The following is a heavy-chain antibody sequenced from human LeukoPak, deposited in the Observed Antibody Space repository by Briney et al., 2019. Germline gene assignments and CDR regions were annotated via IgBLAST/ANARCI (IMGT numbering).Heavy chain of an antibody. CDR2: ISGSGGST. CDR1: GFTFSSYA. CDR3: AKGLGLLSYYGMDV. J-gene: IGHJ6*02. D-gene: IGHD3-9*01. V-gene: IGHV3-23*01. Sequence: QPGGSLRLSCAASGFTFSSYAMSWVRQAPGKGLEWVSAISGSGGSTYYADSVKGRFTISRDNSKNTLYLQMNSLRAEDTAVYYCAKGLGLLSYYGMDVWGQGTTVTVSS.